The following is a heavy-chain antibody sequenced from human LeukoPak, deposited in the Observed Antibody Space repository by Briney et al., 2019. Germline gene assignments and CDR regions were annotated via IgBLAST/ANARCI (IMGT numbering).Heavy chain of an antibody. J-gene: IGHJ6*03. CDR3: AREIVVVPAAHATYYYYYMDV. Sequence: TSETLSLTCTVSGGSISSYYWSWIRQPPGKGLEWIGYIYYSGSTNYNPSLKSRVTISVDTSKNQFSLKLSSVTAADTAVYYCAREIVVVPAAHATYYYYYMDVWGKGTTVTVSS. CDR1: GGSISSYY. V-gene: IGHV4-59*01. CDR2: IYYSGST. D-gene: IGHD2-2*01.